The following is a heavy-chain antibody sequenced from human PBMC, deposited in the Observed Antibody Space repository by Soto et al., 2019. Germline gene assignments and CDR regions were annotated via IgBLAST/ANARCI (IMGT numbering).Heavy chain of an antibody. D-gene: IGHD3-16*01. J-gene: IGHJ4*02. CDR2: ISGSGGRS. Sequence: EVLLLDSGGGLVQPGGSLRLSCAASGFTFSNYAMTWVRQGPGKGLAWVSGISGSGGRSYYADSVKGRFTIYIDNSKSSLYLQMNSLRTEDTAVYYSAKAYLVWSSEHPYYCEYWGQGTLVTVSS. CDR3: AKAYLVWSSEHPYYCEY. V-gene: IGHV3-23*01. CDR1: GFTFSNYA.